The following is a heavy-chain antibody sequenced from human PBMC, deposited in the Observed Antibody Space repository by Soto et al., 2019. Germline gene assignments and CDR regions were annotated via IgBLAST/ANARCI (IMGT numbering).Heavy chain of an antibody. CDR2: ISIAGGT. V-gene: IGHV3-13*01. CDR3: ARDQEMYGYCYFDH. Sequence: EVQLVESGGGLVQPGGSLRLSCAASGFTFSTYDMHWVRQVTGKGLEWVSAISIAGGTNYEDYVKGRCTISRENTKNSLYLQMNSLRAGDKGVEYCARDQEMYGYCYFDHWGHGTLVTVSS. D-gene: IGHD2-8*01. CDR1: GFTFSTYD. J-gene: IGHJ2*01.